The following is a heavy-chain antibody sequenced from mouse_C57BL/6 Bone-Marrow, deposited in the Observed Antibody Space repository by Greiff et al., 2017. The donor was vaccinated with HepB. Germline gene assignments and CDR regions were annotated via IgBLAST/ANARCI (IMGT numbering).Heavy chain of an antibody. CDR1: GYTFTSYW. CDR3: TRPLLWLRRYYFDY. V-gene: IGHV1-5*01. J-gene: IGHJ2*01. D-gene: IGHD2-2*01. CDR2: IYPGNSDT. Sequence: EVMLVESGTVLARPGASVKMSCKTSGYTFTSYWMHWVKQRPGQGLEWIGAIYPGNSDTSYNQKFKGKAKLTAVTSASTAYMELSSLTNEDSAVYYCTRPLLWLRRYYFDYWGQGTTLTVSS.